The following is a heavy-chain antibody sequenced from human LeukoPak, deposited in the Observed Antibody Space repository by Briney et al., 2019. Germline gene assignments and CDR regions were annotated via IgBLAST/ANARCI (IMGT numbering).Heavy chain of an antibody. CDR2: INPNSGGT. J-gene: IGHJ6*03. Sequence: ASVKVSCKASGYTFTGYYMHWVRQAPGQGLEWMGWINPNSGGTNYAQKFQGRVTMTRDTSISIAYMELSRLRSDGTAVYYCARVLRIAAAGRGVHYYYYYMDVWGKGTTVTVSS. CDR3: ARVLRIAAAGRGVHYYYYYMDV. V-gene: IGHV1-2*02. D-gene: IGHD6-13*01. CDR1: GYTFTGYY.